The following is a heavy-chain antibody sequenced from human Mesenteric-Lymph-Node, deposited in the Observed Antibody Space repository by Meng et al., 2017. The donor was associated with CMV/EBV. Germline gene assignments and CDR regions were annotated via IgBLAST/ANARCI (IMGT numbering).Heavy chain of an antibody. D-gene: IGHD3-10*01. CDR3: VKDRPHILGLDP. CDR1: GFSFSSFA. Sequence: GGSLRLSCAASGFSFSSFAMHWVRQAPGEGLEWVAYVGNDDGTTKYYPESVKGRFTISRDNSKNTVFLRMNSLKAEDTAMYYCVKDRPHILGLDPWGQGTLVTVSS. V-gene: IGHV3-30*02. CDR2: VGNDDGTTK. J-gene: IGHJ5*02.